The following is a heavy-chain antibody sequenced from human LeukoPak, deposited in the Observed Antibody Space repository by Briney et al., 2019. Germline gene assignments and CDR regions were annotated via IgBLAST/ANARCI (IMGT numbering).Heavy chain of an antibody. J-gene: IGHJ4*02. D-gene: IGHD1-26*01. Sequence: SETLSLTCAVSGDSFSSSNWWSWVRQPPGKGLEWIGEFYHSGDTNYNPSLKSRVTISVDKSKKQLSLKLRSVTAADTAVYYCARALPLDYWGQGTLVTVSS. CDR2: FYHSGDT. CDR1: GDSFSSSNW. CDR3: ARALPLDY. V-gene: IGHV4-4*02.